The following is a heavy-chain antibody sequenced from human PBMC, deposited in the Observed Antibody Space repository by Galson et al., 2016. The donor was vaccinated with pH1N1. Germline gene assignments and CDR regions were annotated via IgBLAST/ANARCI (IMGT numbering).Heavy chain of an antibody. V-gene: IGHV3-30*02. D-gene: IGHD1-26*01. CDR3: AHVGVHDHSGHFYYMDV. CDR1: RFTLSSYG. CDR2: VRFAGDGQ. Sequence: SLRLSCAGPRFTLSSYGIHSVRQAPAKGQEWVACVRFAGDGQIYTDSMQRRFTISRDTSKNTVYLQMDSLRPDDTAEYFCAHVGVHDHSGHFYYMDVWGKGTTVTVSS. J-gene: IGHJ6*03.